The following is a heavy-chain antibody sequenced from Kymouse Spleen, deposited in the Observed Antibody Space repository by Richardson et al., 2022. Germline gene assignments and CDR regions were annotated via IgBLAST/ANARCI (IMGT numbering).Heavy chain of an antibody. Sequence: QLQLQESGPGLVKPSETLSLTCTVSGGSISSSSYYWGWIRQPPGKGLEWIGSIYYSGSTYYNPSLKSRVTISVDTSKNQFSLKLSSVTAADTAVYYCAREDTMVRALADVWGQGTTVTVSS. V-gene: IGHV4-39*01. CDR1: GGSISSSSYY. D-gene: IGHD3-10*01. J-gene: IGHJ6*02. CDR2: IYYSGST. CDR3: AREDTMVRALADV.